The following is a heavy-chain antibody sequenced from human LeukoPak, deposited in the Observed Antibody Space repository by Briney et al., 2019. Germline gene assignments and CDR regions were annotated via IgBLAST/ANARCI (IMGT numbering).Heavy chain of an antibody. CDR2: IYWDDDK. J-gene: IGHJ5*02. D-gene: IGHD3-9*01. CDR3: AHRDYDILTGYYKNNWFDP. Sequence: SGPTLVKPTQTLTLTCTFSGFSLSTSGVGVGWIRQPPGKALEWLALIYWDDDKRYSPSLKSRLTITKDTSKNQVVLTTTNMDPVDTATYYCAHRDYDILTGYYKNNWFDPWGQGTLVTVSS. V-gene: IGHV2-5*02. CDR1: GFSLSTSGVG.